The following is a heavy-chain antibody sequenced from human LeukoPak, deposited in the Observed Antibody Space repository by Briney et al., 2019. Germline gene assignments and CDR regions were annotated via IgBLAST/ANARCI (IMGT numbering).Heavy chain of an antibody. D-gene: IGHD5-18*01. Sequence: GRSLRLSCAASGFTFDDYAMHWVRPAPGKGLEWVSGISWNSGSIGYADSVKGRFTISRDNAKNSLYLQMNSLRAEDTALYYCAKDIGPGYSYGYHFDYWGQGTLVTVSS. CDR3: AKDIGPGYSYGYHFDY. V-gene: IGHV3-9*01. J-gene: IGHJ4*02. CDR1: GFTFDDYA. CDR2: ISWNSGSI.